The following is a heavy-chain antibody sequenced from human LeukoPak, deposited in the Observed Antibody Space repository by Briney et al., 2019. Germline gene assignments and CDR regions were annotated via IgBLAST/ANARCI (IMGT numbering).Heavy chain of an antibody. CDR1: GGSISSYY. J-gene: IGHJ4*02. Sequence: PSETLSLTCTVAGGSISSYYWSWIRQPPGKGLEWIGYIYTSGSTNYNPSLKSRVTISVDTSKNQFSLTLSSVTAADTAVYYCARESRTGIFDYWGQGTLVTVSS. D-gene: IGHD3-10*01. CDR2: IYTSGST. CDR3: ARESRTGIFDY. V-gene: IGHV4-4*09.